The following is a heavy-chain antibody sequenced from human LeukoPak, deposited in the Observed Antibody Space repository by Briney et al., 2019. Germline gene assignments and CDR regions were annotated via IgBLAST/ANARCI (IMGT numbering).Heavy chain of an antibody. D-gene: IGHD1-26*01. CDR3: AREEVGSNTPFDF. CDR2: INPRGGST. CDR1: GGTFSSYA. V-gene: IGHV1-46*01. Sequence: GASVKVSCKASGGTFSSYAISWVRQAPGQGLEWMGFINPRGGSTTYAQKFQGRVTVTRDASTSTVYMELSSLRSEDTAVYYCAREEVGSNTPFDFWGQGTLVTVSS. J-gene: IGHJ4*02.